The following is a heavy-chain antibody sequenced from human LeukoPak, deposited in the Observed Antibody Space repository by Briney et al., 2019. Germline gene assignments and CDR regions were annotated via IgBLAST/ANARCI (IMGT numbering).Heavy chain of an antibody. V-gene: IGHV3-30*04. J-gene: IGHJ3*02. CDR3: ARDLVRVGATPFDAFDI. CDR2: AADDEKTI. D-gene: IGHD1-26*01. CDR1: GFTFTGHS. Sequence: GGPLRLSCVASGFTFTGHSMHWVRQAPGKGLEWVAVAADDEKTIFYADSLKGRFTVSRDNSKNTLYLQMNSLRAEDTAVYYCARDLVRVGATPFDAFDIWGQGTMVTVSS.